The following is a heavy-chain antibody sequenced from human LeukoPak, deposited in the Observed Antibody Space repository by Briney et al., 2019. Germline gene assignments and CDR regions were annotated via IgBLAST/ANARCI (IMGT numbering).Heavy chain of an antibody. CDR3: AKDSHPLSSSSWFFES. V-gene: IGHV3-23*01. J-gene: IGHJ4*02. Sequence: GGSLRLSCAGSGFIFKNYVMTWVRQAPGKGLDWVSSLSATGDITYYADSVKGRFTVSRDNSNGTVFLQMNSLRAEDTAVYYCAKDSHPLSSSSWFFESWGQGTLVTVSS. D-gene: IGHD6-13*01. CDR1: GFIFKNYV. CDR2: LSATGDIT.